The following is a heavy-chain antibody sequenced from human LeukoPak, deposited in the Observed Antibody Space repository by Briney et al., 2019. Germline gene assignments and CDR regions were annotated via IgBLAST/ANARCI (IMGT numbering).Heavy chain of an antibody. V-gene: IGHV4-39*07. Sequence: SETLSLTCTVSGGSISSSSYYWGWIRQPPGKGLEWIGSIYYSGSTYYNPSLKSRVTISVDTSKNQFSLKLSSVTAADTAVYYCARGVLFDYGGNGHVGYWGQGTLVTVSS. CDR1: GGSISSSSYY. D-gene: IGHD4-23*01. CDR2: IYYSGST. CDR3: ARGVLFDYGGNGHVGY. J-gene: IGHJ4*02.